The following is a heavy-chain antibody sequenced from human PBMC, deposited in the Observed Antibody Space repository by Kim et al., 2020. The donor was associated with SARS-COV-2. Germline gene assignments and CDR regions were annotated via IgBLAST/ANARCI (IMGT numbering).Heavy chain of an antibody. CDR2: IYYSGST. CDR3: ARDVRGGGVYY. D-gene: IGHD3-16*01. CDR1: GGSISSSSYY. J-gene: IGHJ4*02. V-gene: IGHV4-39*07. Sequence: SETLSLTCTVSGGSISSSSYYWGWIRQPPGKGLEWIGSIYYSGSTYYNPSLKSRVTISVDTSKNQFSLKLRSVTAADTAVYYCARDVRGGGVYYWGQGT.